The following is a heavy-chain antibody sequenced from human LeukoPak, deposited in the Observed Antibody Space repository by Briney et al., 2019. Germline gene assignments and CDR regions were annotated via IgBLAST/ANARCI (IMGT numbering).Heavy chain of an antibody. CDR2: IYTSGST. CDR1: GDSISGFY. J-gene: IGHJ5*02. CDR3: ARVDGSGSYYNWFDP. Sequence: SETLSLTCTVSGDSISGFYWSWIRQAAGKGLEWIGHIYTSGSTNYNPSLKSRVTISVDTSKNQFSLKLSSVTAADTAVYYCARVDGSGSYYNWFDPWGQGTLVTVSS. D-gene: IGHD3-10*01. V-gene: IGHV4-4*07.